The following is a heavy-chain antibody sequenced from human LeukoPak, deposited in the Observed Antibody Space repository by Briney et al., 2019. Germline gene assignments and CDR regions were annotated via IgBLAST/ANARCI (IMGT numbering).Heavy chain of an antibody. J-gene: IGHJ4*02. CDR1: GFTFSSYA. V-gene: IGHV3-23*01. D-gene: IGHD3-10*01. CDR3: ANPSSGSYLVDY. Sequence: GGSLRLSCAASGFTFSSYAMSWVRQAPGKGLEWVSAISGSGGSTYYADSVKGRFTISRDNSKNTLYLQMNSLRAEDTAVYYCANPSSGSYLVDYCGQGTLVTVSS. CDR2: ISGSGGST.